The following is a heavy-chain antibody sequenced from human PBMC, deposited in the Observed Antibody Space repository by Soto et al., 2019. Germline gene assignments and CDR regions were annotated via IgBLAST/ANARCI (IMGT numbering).Heavy chain of an antibody. CDR3: ARQAKIGDRSQFYFDS. CDR1: GFTFSFYA. CDR2: ISYNGRNK. D-gene: IGHD3-16*01. V-gene: IGHV3-30*04. Sequence: QVQLVESGGDVVQPGRSLRLSCAASGFTFSFYAMHWVRQAPGKGLEWVAVISYNGRNKHYVDSVKGRFTISRDNSQDTLYQQMDSLRPDDTAVYYCARQAKIGDRSQFYFDSWGQGTLVTVSS. J-gene: IGHJ4*02.